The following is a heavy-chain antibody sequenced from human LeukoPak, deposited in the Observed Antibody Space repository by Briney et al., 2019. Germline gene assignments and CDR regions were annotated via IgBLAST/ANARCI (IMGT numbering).Heavy chain of an antibody. Sequence: PSETLSLTCTISGGSISSSSYYWGWIRQPPGKGLEWIGSIYYSGSTYYNPSLKSRVTISVDTSKNQFSLKLSSVTAADTAVYYCARDTTFGVGAVDIWGQGTMVTVSS. CDR2: IYYSGST. V-gene: IGHV4-39*07. CDR1: GGSISSSSYY. D-gene: IGHD3-3*01. J-gene: IGHJ3*02. CDR3: ARDTTFGVGAVDI.